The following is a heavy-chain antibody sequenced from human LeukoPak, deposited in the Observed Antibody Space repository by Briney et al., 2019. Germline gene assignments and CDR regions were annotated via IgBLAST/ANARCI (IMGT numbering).Heavy chain of an antibody. CDR3: AGRKTSQRYYYMDV. CDR2: IYTSGST. CDR1: GGSISSGSYY. Sequence: PSQTLSLTCTVSGGSISSGSYYWSWIRQPAGKGLEWIGRIYTSGSTNYNPSLKSRVTISVDTSKNQFSLKLSSVTAADTAVYYCAGRKTSQRYYYMDVWGKGTTVTVSS. V-gene: IGHV4-61*02. J-gene: IGHJ6*03. D-gene: IGHD2-2*01.